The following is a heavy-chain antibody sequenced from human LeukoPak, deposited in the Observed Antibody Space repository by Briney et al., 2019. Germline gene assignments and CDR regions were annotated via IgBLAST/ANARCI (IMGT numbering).Heavy chain of an antibody. D-gene: IGHD6-6*01. CDR1: GGTFSSYA. V-gene: IGHV1-69*05. Sequence: ASVKVSCKASGGTFSSYAISWVRQAPGQGLEWMGGIIPIFGTANYAQKFQGRVTITTDESTSTAYMELSSLRSEDTAVYYCARDSLEYSSSSPKWRDYDYYMDVWAKGPRSPSP. J-gene: IGHJ6*03. CDR3: ARDSLEYSSSSPKWRDYDYYMDV. CDR2: IIPIFGTA.